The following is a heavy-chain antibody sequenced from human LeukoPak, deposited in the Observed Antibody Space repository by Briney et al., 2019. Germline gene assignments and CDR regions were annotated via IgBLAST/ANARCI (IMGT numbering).Heavy chain of an antibody. D-gene: IGHD2-15*01. J-gene: IGHJ4*02. CDR3: ASERVYCCGGSCTSSRFDY. CDR2: INSDGSST. Sequence: GGSLRLSCAASSGFTISNYWMHWFRRAPGQGLVWVSLINSDGSSTTYADAVKGRFTISRDNAKNTLYQQMNSLRADDTAVYCCASERVYCCGGSCTSSRFDYWGQGALVTVSS. CDR1: GFTISNYW. V-gene: IGHV3-74*01.